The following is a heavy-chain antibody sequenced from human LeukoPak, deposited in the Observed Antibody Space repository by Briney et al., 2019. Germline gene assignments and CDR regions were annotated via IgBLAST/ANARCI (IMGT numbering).Heavy chain of an antibody. CDR2: ISGSSIYI. J-gene: IGHJ4*02. V-gene: IGHV3-21*01. CDR1: GFTFSDYT. Sequence: KTGGSLRLSCAASGFTFSDYTMNWVRLAPGKGLEWVSSISGSSIYIYYADSVKGRFTISRGNAKNSLYLQMNSLRAEDTAVYYCARAPWLVRTSDYWGQGTLVTVSS. CDR3: ARAPWLVRTSDY. D-gene: IGHD6-19*01.